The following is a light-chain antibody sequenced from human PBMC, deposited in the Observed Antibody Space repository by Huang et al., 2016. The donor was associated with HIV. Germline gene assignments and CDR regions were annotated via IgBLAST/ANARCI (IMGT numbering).Light chain of an antibody. Sequence: MTQSPDTLSVSPGERVSLSCRASQTVSSSLAWYQQKPGKAPKLLIYAASSLQSGVPSRFSGSGSGTDFTLTISSLQPEDFATYYCQQANTFPYTFGQGTKLKIK. CDR1: QTVSSS. CDR2: AAS. CDR3: QQANTFPYT. V-gene: IGKV1-12*01. J-gene: IGKJ2*01.